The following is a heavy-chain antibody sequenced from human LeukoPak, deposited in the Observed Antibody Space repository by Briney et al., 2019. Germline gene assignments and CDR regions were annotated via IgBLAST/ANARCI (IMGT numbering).Heavy chain of an antibody. V-gene: IGHV4-59*08. J-gene: IGHJ3*02. CDR2: INDSGST. D-gene: IGHD4-23*01. CDR3: ARPRPEGNLLFRGATFHI. CDR1: GGSISSYH. Sequence: SETLSLTCTVSGGSISSYHWIWIRQPPGKGLEWIGYINDSGSTNYNPSLKSRVTISVDTSKNQFSLRLSSVTATDTAVYYCARPRPEGNLLFRGATFHIWGQGTMVTVSS.